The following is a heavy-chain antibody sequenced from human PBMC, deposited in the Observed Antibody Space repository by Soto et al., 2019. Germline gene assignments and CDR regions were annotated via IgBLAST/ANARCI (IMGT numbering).Heavy chain of an antibody. D-gene: IGHD3-22*01. CDR3: AKLVFKYYDRSGFNWFVP. Sequence: ALRLYCAATGFTFSSYAMSCVRQAPGKGLEWVSAISGSGGSTYYADSVKGRFTISRDNSKNTLYLQMNSLRADDTAVYYCAKLVFKYYDRSGFNWFVPLGQGTLVTVSS. J-gene: IGHJ5*02. CDR2: ISGSGGST. CDR1: GFTFSSYA. V-gene: IGHV3-23*01.